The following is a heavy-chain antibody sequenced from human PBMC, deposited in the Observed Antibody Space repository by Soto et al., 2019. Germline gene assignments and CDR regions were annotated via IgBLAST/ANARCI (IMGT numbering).Heavy chain of an antibody. Sequence: QVQLQESGPGLVKPSQTLSLTCTVSGGSISSGGYYWSWIRQHPGKGLEWIGYIYYSGSTYYNPSLKSRVTISVDTSKNQFSLKLSSVTDADTAVYYCARTTSIYDQPGYYYYYYYMDVWGKGTTVTVSS. J-gene: IGHJ6*03. CDR3: ARTTSIYDQPGYYYYYYYMDV. CDR2: IYYSGST. CDR1: GGSISSGGYY. V-gene: IGHV4-31*03. D-gene: IGHD5-12*01.